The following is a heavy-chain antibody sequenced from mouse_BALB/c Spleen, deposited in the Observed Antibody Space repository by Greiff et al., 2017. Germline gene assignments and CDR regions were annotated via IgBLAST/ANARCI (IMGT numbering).Heavy chain of an antibody. CDR1: GFNIKDTY. CDR2: IDPANGNT. V-gene: IGHV14-3*02. D-gene: IGHD2-14*01. CDR3: AHTHRYHYAMDY. Sequence: EVKLMESGAELVKPGASVKLSCTASGFNIKDTYMHWVNQRPEQGLEWIGRIDPANGNTKYDPKFQGKATITADTSSNTAYLQLSSLTSEDTAVYYCAHTHRYHYAMDYWGQGTSVTVSS. J-gene: IGHJ4*01.